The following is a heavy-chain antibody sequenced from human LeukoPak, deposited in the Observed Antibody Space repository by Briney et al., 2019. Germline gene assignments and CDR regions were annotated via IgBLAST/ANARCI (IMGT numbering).Heavy chain of an antibody. CDR1: GGSISSYY. J-gene: IGHJ6*02. Sequence: SETLSLTCTVSGGSISSYYWSWIRQPAGKGLEWIGRIYTSGSTNYNPSLKSRVTISLDTSNNQFSLKLSSVTAAGTAVYYCARLLPLQGGDVWGQGTTVTVSS. CDR3: ARLLPLQGGDV. V-gene: IGHV4-4*07. CDR2: IYTSGST. D-gene: IGHD2-15*01.